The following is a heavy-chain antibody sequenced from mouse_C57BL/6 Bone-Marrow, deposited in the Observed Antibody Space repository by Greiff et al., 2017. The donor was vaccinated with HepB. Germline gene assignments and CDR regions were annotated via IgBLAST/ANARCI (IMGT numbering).Heavy chain of an antibody. J-gene: IGHJ3*01. Sequence: EVQLQQSGTVLARPGASVKMSCKTSGYTFTSYWMHWVKQRPGQGLEWIGTIYPGNSDTSYNQKFKGKAKLTAVTAASTAYMELSSLTNEDSAVYYCTREETALFAYWGQGTLVTVSA. CDR1: GYTFTSYW. D-gene: IGHD3-2*01. V-gene: IGHV1-5*01. CDR3: TREETALFAY. CDR2: IYPGNSDT.